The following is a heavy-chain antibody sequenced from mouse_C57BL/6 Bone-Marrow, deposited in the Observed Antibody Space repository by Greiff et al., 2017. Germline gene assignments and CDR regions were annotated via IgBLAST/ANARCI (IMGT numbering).Heavy chain of an antibody. Sequence: VQLQQSGAELVRPGASVKLSCTASGFNIKDYYMHWVKQRPEQGLEWIGRIDPEDGDTEYAPKFQGKATMTADTSSNTAYLQLSSLTSEDTAVYYCTTRYRNYGGYAMDYWGQGTSVTGSS. V-gene: IGHV14-1*01. CDR1: GFNIKDYY. D-gene: IGHD2-5*01. CDR2: IDPEDGDT. J-gene: IGHJ4*01. CDR3: TTRYRNYGGYAMDY.